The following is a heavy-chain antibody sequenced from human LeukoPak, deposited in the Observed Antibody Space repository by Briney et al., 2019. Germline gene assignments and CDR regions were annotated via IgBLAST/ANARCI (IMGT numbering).Heavy chain of an antibody. CDR3: AKESSSSWYPYYFDY. CDR2: ISGSGGST. D-gene: IGHD6-13*01. V-gene: IGHV3-23*01. CDR1: GFTFSNDA. Sequence: GGSLRLSCATSGFTFSNDAMSWVRQAPGKGLEWVSAISGSGGSTYYADSVKGRFTISRDNSKNTLYLQMNSLRAEDTAVYYCAKESSSSWYPYYFDYWGQGTLVTVSS. J-gene: IGHJ4*02.